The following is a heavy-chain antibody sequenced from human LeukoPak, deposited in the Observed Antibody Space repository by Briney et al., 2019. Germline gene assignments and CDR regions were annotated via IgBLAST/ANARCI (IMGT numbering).Heavy chain of an antibody. CDR3: ARDRALMVYEDYYYYYMDV. V-gene: IGHV4-59*01. Sequence: KPSETLSLTCTVSGGSISSYYWSWIRQPPGKGVEWIGYIYYSGSTNYNPSLKSRVTISVDTSKDQFSLKLSSVTAADTAVYYCARDRALMVYEDYYYYYMDVWGKGTTVTVSS. CDR2: IYYSGST. CDR1: GGSISSYY. D-gene: IGHD2-8*01. J-gene: IGHJ6*03.